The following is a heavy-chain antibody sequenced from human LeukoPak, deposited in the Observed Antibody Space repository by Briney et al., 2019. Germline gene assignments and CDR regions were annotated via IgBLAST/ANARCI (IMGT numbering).Heavy chain of an antibody. D-gene: IGHD3-16*01. J-gene: IGHJ3*01. CDR1: DVSISTKSYY. CDR3: ARHVAYIPRRQGAFDV. Sequence: PSETLSLTCAVSDVSISTKSYYWGWVRQPPGKGLEWIGNVYYTGSTDYTPSLKSRVTISVDMSKNQFSLDLTSATAADTAVYYCARHVAYIPRRQGAFDVWGQGTTVYVSS. V-gene: IGHV4-39*01. CDR2: VYYTGST.